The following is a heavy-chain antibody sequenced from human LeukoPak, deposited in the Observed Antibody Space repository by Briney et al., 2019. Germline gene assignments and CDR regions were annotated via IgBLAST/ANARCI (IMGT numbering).Heavy chain of an antibody. CDR2: IYWHDDK. Sequence: SGPTLVNPTQTLTLTCAFSGFSLSSSGVAVGWIRQPPGKALEWLALIYWHDDKRYGPSLKSRLTITKDTSKNQVVLTMSNMDPVDTATYYCAHFSFDILTGPFDYWGQGTLVTVSS. D-gene: IGHD3-9*01. J-gene: IGHJ4*02. CDR1: GFSLSSSGVA. V-gene: IGHV2-5*05. CDR3: AHFSFDILTGPFDY.